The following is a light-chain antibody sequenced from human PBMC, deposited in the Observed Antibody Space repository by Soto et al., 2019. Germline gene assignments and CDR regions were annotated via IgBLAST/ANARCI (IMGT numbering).Light chain of an antibody. CDR3: CSYAGSSNLYV. Sequence: QSALTQPASVSGSPGQSITISCTGTSSDVGSYNLVSWYQQHPGEAPKLMIYEGSKRPSGVSNRFSGSKSGNTASLTISGLQAEDEADYYCCSYAGSSNLYVFGTGTKVTVI. J-gene: IGLJ1*01. CDR2: EGS. CDR1: SSDVGSYNL. V-gene: IGLV2-23*01.